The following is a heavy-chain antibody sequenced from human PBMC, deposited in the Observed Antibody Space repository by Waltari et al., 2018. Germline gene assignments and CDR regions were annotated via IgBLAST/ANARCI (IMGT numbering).Heavy chain of an antibody. CDR3: AKSFSITRIVVVIGGGDAFDI. Sequence: EVQLLESGGGLVQPGGSLRLSCAASGFTFSSYAMSWVRQAPGQGLEWVSAISGSGGSTYYADSVKGRFTISRDNSKNTRYLQMNSLRAEDTAVYYCAKSFSITRIVVVIGGGDAFDIWGQGTMVTVSS. D-gene: IGHD3-22*01. V-gene: IGHV3-23*01. CDR2: ISGSGGST. J-gene: IGHJ3*02. CDR1: GFTFSSYA.